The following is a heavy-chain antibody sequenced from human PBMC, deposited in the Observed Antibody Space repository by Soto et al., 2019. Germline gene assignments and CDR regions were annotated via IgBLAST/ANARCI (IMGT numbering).Heavy chain of an antibody. CDR3: AGDPDSHYNDSQASSYP. Sequence: SVKVSCKASGGTFSTYTITWVRQAPGQGLEWMGRIIPIIGIINYAQKFQGRVTITADKFTGTAYIGLTRLRSDDTAVYYCAGDPDSHYNDSQASSYPWGQGNXVTAPS. V-gene: IGHV1-69*04. CDR1: GGTFSTYT. CDR2: IIPIIGII. D-gene: IGHD3-22*01. J-gene: IGHJ5*02.